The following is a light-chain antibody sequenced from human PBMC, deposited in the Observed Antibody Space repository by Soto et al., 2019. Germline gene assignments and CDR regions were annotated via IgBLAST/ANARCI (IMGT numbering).Light chain of an antibody. CDR1: SSEVGGYDL. V-gene: IGLV2-8*01. CDR2: EVA. CDR3: SSFAGNNNL. J-gene: IGLJ2*01. Sequence: QSVLTQPPSASGSPGQSVTISCTGTSSEVGGYDLVSWYQQHPGKAPKLILYEVAKRPSGVPARFSGSKSGNTASLTVSGLQADVESDYYCSSFAGNNNLFGGGTKLTVL.